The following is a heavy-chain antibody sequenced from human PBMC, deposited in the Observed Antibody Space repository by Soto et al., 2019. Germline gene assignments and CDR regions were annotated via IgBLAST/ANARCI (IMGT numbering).Heavy chain of an antibody. D-gene: IGHD6-13*01. CDR3: AKDQRRWPEYFHH. CDR2: ISYDGSNR. CDR1: GFIFSTYG. J-gene: IGHJ1*01. V-gene: IGHV3-30*18. Sequence: QVQLVESGGGVVQPGRSLRLSCATSGFIFSTYGIHWVRQAPGKGLEWVAVISYDGSNRYYADSVNGRFTISRDKSKSTLYLQMNSLRAEDTAVYYCAKDQRRWPEYFHHWGQGTLVTVSS.